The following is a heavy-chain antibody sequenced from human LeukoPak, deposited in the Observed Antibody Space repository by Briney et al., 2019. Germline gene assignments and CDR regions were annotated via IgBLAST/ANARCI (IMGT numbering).Heavy chain of an antibody. CDR1: GFTSSSYA. V-gene: IGHV3-23*01. J-gene: IGHJ4*02. Sequence: PGGSLRLSCAASGFTSSSYAMSWVRQAPGKGLEWVSAISGSGGSTYYADSVKGRFTISRDNSKNTLYLQMNSLRAEDTAVYYCAKDREGYGAAGTGFDYWGQGTLVTVSS. D-gene: IGHD6-13*01. CDR3: AKDREGYGAAGTGFDY. CDR2: ISGSGGST.